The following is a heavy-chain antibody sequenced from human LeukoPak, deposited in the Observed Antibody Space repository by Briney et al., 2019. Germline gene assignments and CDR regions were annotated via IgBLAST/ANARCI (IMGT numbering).Heavy chain of an antibody. V-gene: IGHV4-30-2*01. CDR3: ARGSPYDSSSDAFDI. D-gene: IGHD3-16*01. Sequence: LRLSCAASGFTFDDYAMHWIRQPPGKGLEWIGYIYHSGSTYYNPSLKSRVTISVDRSKNQFSLKLSSVTAADTAVYYCARGSPYDSSSDAFDIWGQGTMVTVSS. CDR1: GFTFDDYA. CDR2: IYHSGST. J-gene: IGHJ3*02.